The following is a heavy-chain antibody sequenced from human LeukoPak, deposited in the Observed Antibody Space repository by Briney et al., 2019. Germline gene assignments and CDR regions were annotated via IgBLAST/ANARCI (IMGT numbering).Heavy chain of an antibody. Sequence: SETLSLTCTVSGGSISSGGYYWSWIRQPAGKGLEWIGRIYTGGNTNYNPSLKSRVTISVDTSKNQFSLKLSSVTAADTAVYYCAREGGYSYGDAPLHFDYWGQGTLVTVSS. V-gene: IGHV4-61*02. J-gene: IGHJ4*02. CDR3: AREGGYSYGDAPLHFDY. CDR2: IYTGGNT. CDR1: GGSISSGGYY. D-gene: IGHD5-18*01.